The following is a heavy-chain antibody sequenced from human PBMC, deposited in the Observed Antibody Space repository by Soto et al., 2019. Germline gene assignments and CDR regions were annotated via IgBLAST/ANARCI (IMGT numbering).Heavy chain of an antibody. CDR1: GLTFSNYA. CDR2: ISGSGATK. Sequence: EVQLLESGGDLVQPGGSLRLSCAASGLTFSNYAMSWVRQAPGKGLDWVSSISGSGATKYYADSVKGRFSISRDNSKNTLSLQMNSLRADDSAVYYCAKFTAPGGVVPFDVWGQGTVVTVSS. D-gene: IGHD3-10*01. J-gene: IGHJ3*01. CDR3: AKFTAPGGVVPFDV. V-gene: IGHV3-23*01.